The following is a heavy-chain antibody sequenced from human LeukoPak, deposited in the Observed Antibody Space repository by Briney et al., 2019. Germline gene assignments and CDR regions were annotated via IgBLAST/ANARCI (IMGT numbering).Heavy chain of an antibody. CDR1: GFKFRDYY. V-gene: IGHV3-11*01. CDR2: ISMSGSVI. J-gene: IGHJ5*02. D-gene: IGHD3-22*01. CDR3: ARGGWSRGWFDP. Sequence: PAGSLRLSCAASGFKFRDYYMSWIRQAPGKGLEWISYISMSGSVIQYSDSVKGRFTTSRDNVKNSLHLQMDSLRVDDTAVYYCARGGWSRGWFDPWGQGTLVSVSS.